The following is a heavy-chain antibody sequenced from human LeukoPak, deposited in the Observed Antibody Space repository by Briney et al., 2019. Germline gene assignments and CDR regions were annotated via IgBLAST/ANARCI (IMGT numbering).Heavy chain of an antibody. V-gene: IGHV3-7*01. J-gene: IGHJ5*02. CDR3: VRGRGIAPTKQVGWLDP. D-gene: IGHD6-13*01. Sequence: GGSLRLSCKASGFALSNYWMTWVRQAPGKGLEWVASIKGDGSEKHYVDSVRGRFAISRDNAKNSLFLQMNSLRVEDTAVYYCVRGRGIAPTKQVGWLDPWGQGTLVTVSS. CDR2: IKGDGSEK. CDR1: GFALSNYW.